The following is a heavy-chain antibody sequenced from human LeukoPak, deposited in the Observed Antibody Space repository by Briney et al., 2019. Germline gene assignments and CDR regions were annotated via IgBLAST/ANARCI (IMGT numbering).Heavy chain of an antibody. CDR1: GCSISSGGYY. Sequence: SQTLSLTCTVSGCSISSGGYYWSWIRQHPGKGLEWIVYIYYSGSTYYNPSLKSRVTISVDTSKNQFSLKLSSVTAADTAVYYCARVGRTNITGTTGVFDYWGQGTLVTVSS. J-gene: IGHJ4*02. CDR2: IYYSGST. D-gene: IGHD1-20*01. CDR3: ARVGRTNITGTTGVFDY. V-gene: IGHV4-31*03.